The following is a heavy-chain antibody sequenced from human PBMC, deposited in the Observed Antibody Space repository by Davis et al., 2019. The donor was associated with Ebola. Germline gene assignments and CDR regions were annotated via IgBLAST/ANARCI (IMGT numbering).Heavy chain of an antibody. CDR2: ISAYNGNT. J-gene: IGHJ4*02. Sequence: AASVKVSCKASGYAFSTYGITWVRQAPGQGLEWMGWISAYNGNTNYAQNLQGRVTMTTDTSTSTAYMELRSLRSDDTAVYYCARNPPGIAVSLGSYWGQGTQVTVAS. CDR3: ARNPPGIAVSLGSY. CDR1: GYAFSTYG. D-gene: IGHD6-19*01. V-gene: IGHV1-18*01.